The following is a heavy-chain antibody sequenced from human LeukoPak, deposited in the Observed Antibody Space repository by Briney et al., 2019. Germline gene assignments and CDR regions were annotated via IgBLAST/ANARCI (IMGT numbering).Heavy chain of an antibody. D-gene: IGHD5-12*01. V-gene: IGHV3-64*01. CDR3: ARSVSGYRFDY. CDR1: GFTFSSYA. Sequence: PGGSLRLSCAASGFTFSSYAMHWVRQAPGKGLEYVSAISSNGGSTYYANSVRGRFTISRDNSKNTLYLQMGSLRAEDMAVYYCARSVSGYRFDYWGQRTLVTVSS. CDR2: ISSNGGST. J-gene: IGHJ4*02.